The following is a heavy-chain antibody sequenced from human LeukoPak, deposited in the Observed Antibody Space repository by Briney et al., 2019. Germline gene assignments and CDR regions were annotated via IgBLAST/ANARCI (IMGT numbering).Heavy chain of an antibody. D-gene: IGHD6-13*01. V-gene: IGHV3-23*01. CDR2: ISSTGADT. CDR1: GFTFSRYA. J-gene: IGHJ4*02. Sequence: GGSLRLSCAASGFTFSRYAMSWVRQAPGKGLEWVSGISSTGADTYYADSVKGRFTISRDNSKNTLYLQMNSLRAEDTAVYYCARDHAVAAAGIHQFDYWGQGTLVTVSS. CDR3: ARDHAVAAAGIHQFDY.